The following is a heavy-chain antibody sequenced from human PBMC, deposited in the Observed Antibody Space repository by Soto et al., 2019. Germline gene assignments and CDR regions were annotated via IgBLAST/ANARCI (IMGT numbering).Heavy chain of an antibody. CDR1: GDPITSGGFY. V-gene: IGHV4-31*03. J-gene: IGHJ5*02. Sequence: SETLSLTCTLSGDPITSGGFYWTWIRQHPAKGLEWIGYIYYSGVTYYNPSLKSRATISVDTSKNQFSLNLSSVSAADTAMYYCARDLRGRRSGRFDPWGQGTLVTVSS. D-gene: IGHD3-10*01. CDR3: ARDLRGRRSGRFDP. CDR2: IYYSGVT.